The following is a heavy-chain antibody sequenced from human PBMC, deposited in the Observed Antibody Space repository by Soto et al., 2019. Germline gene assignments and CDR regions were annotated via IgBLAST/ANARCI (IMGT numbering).Heavy chain of an antibody. CDR1: GFFFSSYT. J-gene: IGHJ4*02. V-gene: IGHV3-23*01. CDR2: VSATSENT. Sequence: EVQLLESGGGLVQPGGSLRLSCVGSGFFFSSYTMTWVRQAPGKGLEWVSSVSATSENTYYAVSVRGRFTISRDHSKNTLFLQMNSLTAEDTAMYYCAKARDQQWVRLPFDYWGQGILVIVSS. D-gene: IGHD6-19*01. CDR3: AKARDQQWVRLPFDY.